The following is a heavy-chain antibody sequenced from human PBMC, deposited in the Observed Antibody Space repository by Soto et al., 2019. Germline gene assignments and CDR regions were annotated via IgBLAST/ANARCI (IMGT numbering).Heavy chain of an antibody. D-gene: IGHD3-22*01. V-gene: IGHV1-46*01. Sequence: QVQLAQSGAEVKKPGASVKVSCKASGYIFTNHYIHWVRQAPGQGLEWMGIINPSGGSTNYLQKFQGRITMTRDTSTSTVYMELSSLRSEDTAVYFCARADYYDSSGFYYDCWGQGTLVTVSS. CDR1: GYIFTNHY. J-gene: IGHJ4*02. CDR3: ARADYYDSSGFYYDC. CDR2: INPSGGST.